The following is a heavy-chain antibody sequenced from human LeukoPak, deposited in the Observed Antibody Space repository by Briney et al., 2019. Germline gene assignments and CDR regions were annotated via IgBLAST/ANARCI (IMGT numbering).Heavy chain of an antibody. CDR1: GYSFSDNY. J-gene: IGHJ3*02. Sequence: GAPLKVSCKASGYSFSDNYVHWVRQAPGQGLEYMGWISPKSGDTNFSQRFKGRLTMTSDTSINTVYMEMRKLKSDDTAVYFCARGKDDSAGHYDAFDIWGHGTMVTVSS. V-gene: IGHV1-2*02. CDR2: ISPKSGDT. CDR3: ARGKDDSAGHYDAFDI. D-gene: IGHD3-22*01.